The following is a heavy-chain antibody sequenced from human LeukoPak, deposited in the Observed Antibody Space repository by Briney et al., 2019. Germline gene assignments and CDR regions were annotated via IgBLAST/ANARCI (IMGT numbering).Heavy chain of an antibody. V-gene: IGHV3-33*08. CDR1: GFTFSNYA. Sequence: SGGSLRLSCAASGFTFSNYAMGWVRQAPAKGLEWVAVIWYDGSSKYYADSVKGRFTISRDNSKNTLYLQMDSLRAEDTAVYYCARVHSSSWAYFDNWGQGTLVTVSS. D-gene: IGHD6-13*01. J-gene: IGHJ4*02. CDR2: IWYDGSSK. CDR3: ARVHSSSWAYFDN.